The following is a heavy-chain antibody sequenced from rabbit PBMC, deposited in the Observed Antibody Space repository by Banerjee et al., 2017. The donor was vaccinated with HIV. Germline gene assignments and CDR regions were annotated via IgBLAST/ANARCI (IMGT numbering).Heavy chain of an antibody. Sequence: QEQLVESGGGLVQPEGSLTLTCKASGFDLSSSYWICWVRQAPGKGLEWIACIYTGSRDDTYYASWAKGRFTISKTSSTTVTLQMTSLTAADTATYFCASTTSANFIFSLWGQGTLVTVS. CDR2: IYTGSRDDT. J-gene: IGHJ4*01. CDR3: ASTTSANFIFSL. CDR1: GFDLSSSYW. D-gene: IGHD1-1*01. V-gene: IGHV1S45*01.